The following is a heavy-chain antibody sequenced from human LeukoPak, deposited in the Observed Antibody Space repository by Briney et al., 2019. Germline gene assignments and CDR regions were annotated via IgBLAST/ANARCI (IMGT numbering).Heavy chain of an antibody. J-gene: IGHJ6*02. CDR1: GGSISSYN. D-gene: IGHD3-9*01. CDR2: IYYSGST. Sequence: SETLSLTCTVSGGSISSYNWSWIRQPPGKGLEWIGYIYYSGSTNYNPSLKSRVTISVDTSKNQFSLKLSSVTAADTAVYYCARDQRDILTGYLPAYYYYGMDVWGQGTTVTVSS. CDR3: ARDQRDILTGYLPAYYYYGMDV. V-gene: IGHV4-59*01.